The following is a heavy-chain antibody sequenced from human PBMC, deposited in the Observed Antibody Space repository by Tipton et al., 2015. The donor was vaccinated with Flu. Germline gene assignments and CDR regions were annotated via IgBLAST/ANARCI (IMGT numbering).Heavy chain of an antibody. J-gene: IGHJ4*02. CDR3: ARDYLLGDLSFFDN. CDR2: INHSGRT. Sequence: TLSLTCAVYGGSVSGHYWSWIRQPPGKGLEWIGEINHSGRTNYNPSLKSRVTMSVDTSKNQFSLKLSSVTVADTAVYYCARDYLLGDLSFFDNWGQGTLVTVSS. V-gene: IGHV4-34*01. D-gene: IGHD3-16*02. CDR1: GGSVSGHY.